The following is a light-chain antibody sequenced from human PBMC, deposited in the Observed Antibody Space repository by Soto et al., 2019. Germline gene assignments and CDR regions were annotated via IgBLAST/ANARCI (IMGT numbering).Light chain of an antibody. V-gene: IGKV3-15*01. CDR3: QKYNQWPWT. CDR2: EAS. Sequence: VVMTQSPATLSVSPGERAGLSCRASQSLGSNLAWYHHKPGQAPRLLLYEASIRATGIPARFSGDGSGTEFTLTISSLQSEDFGIYYCQKYNQWPWTFGPGTKVDIK. J-gene: IGKJ1*01. CDR1: QSLGSN.